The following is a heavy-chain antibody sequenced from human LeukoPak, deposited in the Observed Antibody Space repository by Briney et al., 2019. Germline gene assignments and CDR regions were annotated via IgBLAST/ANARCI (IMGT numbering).Heavy chain of an antibody. D-gene: IGHD4-17*01. Sequence: GGSLRLSCAASGFTFNSHMHWVRQAPGEGLEWVAVISYDGSNKNYADSVKGRFTISSDNSKNTLYLQMNSLRAEDTAVYYCARQSSVPRSGLEYWGQGTLVTVSS. CDR2: ISYDGSNK. CDR3: ARQSSVPRSGLEY. V-gene: IGHV3-30*04. J-gene: IGHJ4*02. CDR1: GFTFNSH.